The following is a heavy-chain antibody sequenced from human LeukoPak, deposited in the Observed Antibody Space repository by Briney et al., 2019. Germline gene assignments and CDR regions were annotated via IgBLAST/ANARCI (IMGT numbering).Heavy chain of an antibody. Sequence: SETLSLTCTVSGGSISSSTYYWSWIRQPAGKGLEWIGRIYTSGSTNYNPSLKSRVTISVDTSKNQFSLKLSSVTAADTAVYYCARDINWFDPWGQGTLVTVSS. CDR1: GGSISSSTYY. J-gene: IGHJ5*02. CDR3: ARDINWFDP. CDR2: IYTSGST. V-gene: IGHV4-61*02.